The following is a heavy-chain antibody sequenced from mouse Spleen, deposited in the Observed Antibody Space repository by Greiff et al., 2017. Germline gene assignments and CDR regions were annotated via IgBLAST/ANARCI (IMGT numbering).Heavy chain of an antibody. D-gene: IGHD1-2*01. Sequence: EVMLVESGGGLVQPGGSRKLSCAASGFTFSSFGMHWVRQAPEKGLEWVAYISSGSSTIYYADTVKGRFTISRDNPKNTLFLQMTSLRSEDTAMYYCASSSLGAMDYWGQGTSVTVSS. CDR3: ASSSLGAMDY. V-gene: IGHV5-17*02. CDR2: ISSGSSTI. J-gene: IGHJ4*01. CDR1: GFTFSSFG.